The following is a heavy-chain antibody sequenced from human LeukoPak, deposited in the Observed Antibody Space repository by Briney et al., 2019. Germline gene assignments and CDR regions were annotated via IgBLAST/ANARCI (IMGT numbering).Heavy chain of an antibody. J-gene: IGHJ6*02. V-gene: IGHV3-30-3*01. CDR1: GFTFSSYA. Sequence: PGGSLRLSCAASGFTFSSYAMHWVRQAPGKGLEWVAVISYDGSNKYYADSVKGRFTISRDNSKNTLYLQINSLRAEDTAVYYCARDTYYYDSSGYYSPQGYYYYGMDVWGQGTTVTVSS. CDR2: ISYDGSNK. CDR3: ARDTYYYDSSGYYSPQGYYYYGMDV. D-gene: IGHD3-22*01.